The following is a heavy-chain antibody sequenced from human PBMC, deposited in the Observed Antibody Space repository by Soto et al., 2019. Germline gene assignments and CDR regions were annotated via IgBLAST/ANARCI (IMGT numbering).Heavy chain of an antibody. CDR1: GYTFTGDY. J-gene: IGHJ4*02. CDR3: ARGGRPISLFFPATALYHY. CDR2: INTNSGGT. D-gene: IGHD3-16*01. Sequence: QVQLVQSGAEVKKPGASVKVSCKASGYTFTGDYMHWVRQAPGQGLVWLGWINTNSGGTNYARKLQGWRTMSRDTSISTAYMELSRLRSDDTAVYCCARGGRPISLFFPATALYHYWVQETLVTVSS. V-gene: IGHV1-2*04.